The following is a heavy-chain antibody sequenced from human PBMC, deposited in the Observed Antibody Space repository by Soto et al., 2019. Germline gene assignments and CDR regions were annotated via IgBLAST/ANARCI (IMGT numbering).Heavy chain of an antibody. J-gene: IGHJ4*02. CDR1: GGSISDYQ. D-gene: IGHD3-16*01. Sequence: QVQLQESGPGLVKPSETLSLTCSISGGSISDYQWNWIRQPPGKGLEWIGYIYYSGRTNYNPSLKRRLTISLDTATRQFSLRLRSVTAADTAVYYCARMRGLGEISPYLDYWGQGDLVTISS. CDR2: IYYSGRT. CDR3: ARMRGLGEISPYLDY. V-gene: IGHV4-59*01.